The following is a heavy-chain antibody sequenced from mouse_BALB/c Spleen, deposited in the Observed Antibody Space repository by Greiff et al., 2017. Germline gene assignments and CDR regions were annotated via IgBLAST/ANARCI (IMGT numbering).Heavy chain of an antibody. CDR3: AKAYLGDYYAMDY. CDR2: INPGSGGT. J-gene: IGHJ4*01. D-gene: IGHD5-5*01. V-gene: IGHV1-54*03. Sequence: QVQLKESGAELVRPGTSVKVSCKASGYAFTNYLIEWVKQRPGQGLEWIGVINPGSGGTNYNEKFKGKATLTADKSSSTAYMQLSSLTSDDSAVYFCAKAYLGDYYAMDYWGQGTSVTVSS. CDR1: GYAFTNYL.